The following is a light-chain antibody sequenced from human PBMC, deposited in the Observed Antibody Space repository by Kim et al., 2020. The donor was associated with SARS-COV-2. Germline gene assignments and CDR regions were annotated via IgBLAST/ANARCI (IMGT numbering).Light chain of an antibody. V-gene: IGLV3-19*01. CDR2: GKN. CDR3: TSRDSSGVV. Sequence: SVVLGKTVSTTCQGDSRSTYYARWYQQKPAHALVLVIYGKNNRPSVIPCRFSGSSADNTASLTITGAQAEDESDYYCTSRDSSGVVFGGGTQLTVL. J-gene: IGLJ2*01. CDR1: SRSTYY.